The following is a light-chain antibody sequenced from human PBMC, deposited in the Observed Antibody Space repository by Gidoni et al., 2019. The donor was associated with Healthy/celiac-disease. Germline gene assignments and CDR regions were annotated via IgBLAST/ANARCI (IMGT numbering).Light chain of an antibody. V-gene: IGLV6-57*03. J-gene: IGLJ2*01. CDR3: QSYDSSNHVV. CDR1: SGSIASNY. Sequence: FMLPQPPSVSESPGKTVTISCTRSSGSIASNYVQWYQQRPGSAPTTVIYEDNQRPSGVPDRFSGSIDSSSNSAALTISGLKTEDEADYYCQSYDSSNHVVFGGGTKLTVL. CDR2: EDN.